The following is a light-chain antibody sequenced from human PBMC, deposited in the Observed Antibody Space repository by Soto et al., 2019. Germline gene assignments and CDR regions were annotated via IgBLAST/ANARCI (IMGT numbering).Light chain of an antibody. V-gene: IGKV1-17*01. CDR3: QQYHSYWT. Sequence: QMTQSPSSLSASVGEKIIITCRASRDVGSDVSWYQQKPGQAPKLLIYAASNLYTGVPSRFSGSRSGTEFTLTISSLQPEDFASYYCQQYHSYWTFGQGTKVE. CDR1: RDVGSD. CDR2: AAS. J-gene: IGKJ1*01.